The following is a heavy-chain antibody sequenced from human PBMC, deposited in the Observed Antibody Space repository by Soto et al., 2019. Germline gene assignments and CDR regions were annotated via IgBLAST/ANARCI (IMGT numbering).Heavy chain of an antibody. Sequence: QVQLVESGGGVVQPGRSLRLSCAASGFTFSSYGMHWVRQAPGKGLEWVAVISYDGSTKYYADSVKGRFTISRDNSKNTLYLQMNSLRADDTAVYYCAKGHETWIQLWLGDYWGQGTLVTVSS. V-gene: IGHV3-30*18. D-gene: IGHD5-18*01. CDR3: AKGHETWIQLWLGDY. J-gene: IGHJ4*02. CDR2: ISYDGSTK. CDR1: GFTFSSYG.